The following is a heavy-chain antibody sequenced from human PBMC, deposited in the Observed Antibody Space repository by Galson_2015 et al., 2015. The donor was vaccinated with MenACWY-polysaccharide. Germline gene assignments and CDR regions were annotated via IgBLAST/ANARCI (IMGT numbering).Heavy chain of an antibody. CDR2: IWSNGINN. CDR1: GFSLSSCG. V-gene: IGHV3-33*01. CDR3: AREGFCSDDTCYFYDY. J-gene: IGHJ4*02. Sequence: SLRLSCAASGFSLSSCGMHWVRQAPGKGLEWLAVIWSNGINNYYADSVRGRFTISRDDSKNSLLLQMNSLRVDDTAVYYCAREGFCSDDTCYFYDYWGQGTLVTVSS. D-gene: IGHD2-15*01.